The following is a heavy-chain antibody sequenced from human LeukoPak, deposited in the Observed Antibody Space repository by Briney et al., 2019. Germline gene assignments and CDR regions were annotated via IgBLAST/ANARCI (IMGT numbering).Heavy chain of an antibody. CDR3: ATDQRYAFDY. CDR2: IRTTAEGAKYA. Sequence: PGGPLRLSCATSGFSFTDYPMNWVPQAPGKGLEWSSNIRTTAEGAKYAYYADSVKGRVTISRDDGKNTLYLHMNSLRDDDTAVYYCATDQRYAFDYWGQGILVTVSS. V-gene: IGHV3-48*02. D-gene: IGHD3-9*01. J-gene: IGHJ4*02. CDR1: GFSFTDYP.